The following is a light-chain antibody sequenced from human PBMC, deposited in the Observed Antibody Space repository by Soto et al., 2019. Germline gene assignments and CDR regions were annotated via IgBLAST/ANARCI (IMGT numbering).Light chain of an antibody. CDR1: QSIRHY. CDR2: GAS. V-gene: IGKV1-5*01. CDR3: QHHNSYSQT. J-gene: IGKJ1*01. Sequence: DIQKAQSPTTLSASVGDRVTITCRASQSIRHYLAWYQQMPGKAPKLLIYGASTSQSGVPSRFSGSGSGTEFTLTISSLQPDDFGTYFCQHHNSYSQTFGQGTKVDIK.